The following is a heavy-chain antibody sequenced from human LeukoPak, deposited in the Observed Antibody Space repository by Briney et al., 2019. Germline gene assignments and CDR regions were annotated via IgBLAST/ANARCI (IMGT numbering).Heavy chain of an antibody. CDR3: ARISRDGYNY. CDR2: INHSGST. Sequence: PSETLSLTCAVYGGSFSGYYWSWIRQPPGKGLEWIGEINHSGSTNYNPSLKSRVTISVDTSKNQFSLKLSSVTAADTAVYYCARISRDGYNYWGQGTLVTVSS. J-gene: IGHJ4*02. CDR1: GGSFSGYY. V-gene: IGHV4-34*01. D-gene: IGHD5-24*01.